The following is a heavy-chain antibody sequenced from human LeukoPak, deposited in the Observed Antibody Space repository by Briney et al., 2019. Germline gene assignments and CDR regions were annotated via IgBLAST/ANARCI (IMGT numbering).Heavy chain of an antibody. CDR1: GGSFRCYY. V-gene: IGHV4-34*01. Sequence: ADTVSLTCAVYGGSFRCYYWRWIRQPPGKALVGFGEINHCGSTNHHPPLKSRVAISVDTSETEFSVKLSSVTAADTAVYYCARKDSNLDYWGRGNLVTVSS. D-gene: IGHD4-11*01. CDR2: INHCGST. J-gene: IGHJ4*02. CDR3: ARKDSNLDY.